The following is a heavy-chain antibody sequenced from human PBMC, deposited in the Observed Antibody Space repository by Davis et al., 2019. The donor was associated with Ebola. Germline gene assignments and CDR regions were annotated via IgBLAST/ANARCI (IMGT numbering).Heavy chain of an antibody. J-gene: IGHJ4*02. V-gene: IGHV1-69*04. CDR3: ARGGVIWGSYRHFDY. CDR2: IIPILGIA. Sequence: AASVKVSCKASGGTFSSYAISWVRQAPGQGLEWMGRIIPILGIANYAQKFQGRVTITADKSTSTAYMELSSLRSEDTAVYYCARGGVIWGSYRHFDYWGQGTLVTVSS. CDR1: GGTFSSYA. D-gene: IGHD3-16*02.